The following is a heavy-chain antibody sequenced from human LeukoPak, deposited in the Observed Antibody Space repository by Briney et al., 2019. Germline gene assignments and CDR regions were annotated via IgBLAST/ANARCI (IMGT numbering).Heavy chain of an antibody. CDR3: ARGLRERRWLQFSRYFDL. J-gene: IGHJ2*01. CDR2: INHSGST. Sequence: PSETLSLTCAVYGGSFSGYYWSWIRQPPGKGLEWIGEINHSGSTNYNPSLKSRVTISVDTSKNQFSLKLSSVTAADTAVYYCARGLRERRWLQFSRYFDLWGRGTLVTVSS. V-gene: IGHV4-34*01. CDR1: GGSFSGYY. D-gene: IGHD5-24*01.